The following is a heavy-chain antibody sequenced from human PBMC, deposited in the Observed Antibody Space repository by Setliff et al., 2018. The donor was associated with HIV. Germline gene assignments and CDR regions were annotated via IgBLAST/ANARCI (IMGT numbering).Heavy chain of an antibody. CDR2: INVGNGDT. CDR1: GYTFTTYS. CDR3: ARGALLAAFDFDH. J-gene: IGHJ4*01. Sequence: ASVTVSCKASGYTFTTYSLHWVRQAPGQSLEWMGWINVGNGDTKYSRELQGRIIITRDTSANTAYMELSSLRFDDTAVYFCARGALLAAFDFDHWGHGTLVTVSS. V-gene: IGHV1-3*01. D-gene: IGHD3-10*01.